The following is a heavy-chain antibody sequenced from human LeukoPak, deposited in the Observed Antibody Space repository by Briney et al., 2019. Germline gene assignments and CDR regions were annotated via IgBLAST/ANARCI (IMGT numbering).Heavy chain of an antibody. D-gene: IGHD6-13*01. J-gene: IGHJ5*02. CDR2: IIPIFGTA. V-gene: IGHV1-69*13. Sequence: SVKVSCKASGGTFSSYAISWVRQAPGQGLEWMGGIIPIFGTANYAQKFQGRVTITADESTITAYMELSSLRSEDTAVYYCARSPAAGGTDCWFGPWGQGTLVTVSS. CDR3: ARSPAAGGTDCWFGP. CDR1: GGTFSSYA.